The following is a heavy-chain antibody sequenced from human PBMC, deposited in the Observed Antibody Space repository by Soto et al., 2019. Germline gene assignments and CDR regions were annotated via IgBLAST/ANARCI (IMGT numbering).Heavy chain of an antibody. CDR2: ISAYNGNT. D-gene: IGHD3-10*01. Sequence: ASVKVSCKASGYTFTSYGISWVRQAPGQGLEWMGWISAYNGNTNYAQKLQGRVTMTTDTSTSTAYMELRSLRSDDTAVYYCARDGYYGYTRQRDFDYWGQGTLVTVSS. CDR1: GYTFTSYG. J-gene: IGHJ4*02. CDR3: ARDGYYGYTRQRDFDY. V-gene: IGHV1-18*01.